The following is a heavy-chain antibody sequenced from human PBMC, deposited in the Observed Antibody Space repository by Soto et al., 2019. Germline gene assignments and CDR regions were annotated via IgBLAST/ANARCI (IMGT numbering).Heavy chain of an antibody. Sequence: QVQLVQSGAEVQKPGSSVKVSCKASGGTFSSYAISWVRQAPGQGLEWMGGIIPIFGTANYAQKFQGRVTITADESTSTAYMELSSLRSEDTAVYYCAKGGYSGYDFGEHYYGMDVWGQGTTVTVSS. CDR3: AKGGYSGYDFGEHYYGMDV. D-gene: IGHD5-12*01. V-gene: IGHV1-69*01. CDR1: GGTFSSYA. CDR2: IIPIFGTA. J-gene: IGHJ6*02.